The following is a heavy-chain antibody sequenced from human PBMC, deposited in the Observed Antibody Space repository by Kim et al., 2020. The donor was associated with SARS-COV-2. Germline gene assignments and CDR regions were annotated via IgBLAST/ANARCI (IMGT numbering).Heavy chain of an antibody. CDR3: AQSTIFGVGGRNYYGMDV. J-gene: IGHJ6*02. V-gene: IGHV3-53*01. Sequence: KGRFTIPRDNSKNALYLQMNSLRAEDTAVYYCAQSTIFGVGGRNYYGMDVWGQGTTVTVSS. D-gene: IGHD3-3*01.